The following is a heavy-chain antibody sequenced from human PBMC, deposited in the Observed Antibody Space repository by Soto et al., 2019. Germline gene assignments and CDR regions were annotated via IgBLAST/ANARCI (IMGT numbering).Heavy chain of an antibody. CDR1: SGSVTSDHW. J-gene: IGHJ6*03. CDR3: VRNGFYCIDV. CDR2: VYHTGRA. Sequence: QVQLQESGPGLVKPSETLSLTCAVFSGSVTSDHWWSWVRQPPGKGLGWIGEVYHTGRAHYSASLESRVTISVDTSKNQFSLRLSSVTAADTAVYYCVRNGFYCIDVWGKGTSVTVSS. V-gene: IGHV4-4*02. D-gene: IGHD2-15*01.